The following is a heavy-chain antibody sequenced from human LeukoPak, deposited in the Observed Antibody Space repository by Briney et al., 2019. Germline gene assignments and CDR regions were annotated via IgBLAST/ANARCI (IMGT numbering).Heavy chain of an antibody. CDR3: ARRSYGGKDFDY. Sequence: GESLKISCQGSGYIFTSYWITWVRQMPGKGLEWMGIIYPGNSDTKYSPSFQGQVTISADKSISTAYLQWSSLKASDTAMYYCARRSYGGKDFDYWGQGTLVTVSS. J-gene: IGHJ4*02. D-gene: IGHD4-23*01. CDR1: GYIFTSYW. V-gene: IGHV5-51*01. CDR2: IYPGNSDT.